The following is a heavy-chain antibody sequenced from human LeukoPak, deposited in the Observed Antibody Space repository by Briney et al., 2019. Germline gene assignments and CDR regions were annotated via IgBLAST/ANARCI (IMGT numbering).Heavy chain of an antibody. V-gene: IGHV4-59*11. CDR2: IFYTGST. D-gene: IGHD3-10*01. J-gene: IGHJ4*02. Sequence: SETLSLTCTVSSGSISSHYWSWIRQPPGKGLGWIGYIFYTGSTNYNPSFKSRVTISVDTSKNQFSLRLRSVTAADTAVYYCATDNSYGSGSYYTWGQGTLVTVSS. CDR1: SGSISSHY. CDR3: ATDNSYGSGSYYT.